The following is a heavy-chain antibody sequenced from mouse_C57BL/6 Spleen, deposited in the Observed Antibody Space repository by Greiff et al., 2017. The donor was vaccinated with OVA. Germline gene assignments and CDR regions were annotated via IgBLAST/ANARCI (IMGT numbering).Heavy chain of an antibody. CDR3: ARSADDYAMDY. J-gene: IGHJ4*01. Sequence: QVQLQQSGAELVKPGASVKISCKASGYAFSSYWMNWVKQRPGKGIEWIGQIYPGDGDTNYNGKFKGKATLTADKSSSTAYMQLSSLTSEDSAVYFCARSADDYAMDYWGQGTSVTVSS. D-gene: IGHD6-1*01. CDR2: IYPGDGDT. V-gene: IGHV1-80*01. CDR1: GYAFSSYW.